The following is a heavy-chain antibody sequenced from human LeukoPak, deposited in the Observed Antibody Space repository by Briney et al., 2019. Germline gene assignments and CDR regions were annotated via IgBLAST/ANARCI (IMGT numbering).Heavy chain of an antibody. Sequence: GGSLRLSCTASGFIFSQYGMSWVRQGPGKGLEWVSTVRGSVVRTHYAYSLKGRFTISRDNSKDTLYLQMNSLRAEDTAVYYCAKDRRGFSGYDPYDAFDIWGQGTMVSVPS. CDR1: GFIFSQYG. CDR3: AKDRRGFSGYDPYDAFDI. CDR2: VRGSVVRT. D-gene: IGHD5-12*01. J-gene: IGHJ3*02. V-gene: IGHV3-23*01.